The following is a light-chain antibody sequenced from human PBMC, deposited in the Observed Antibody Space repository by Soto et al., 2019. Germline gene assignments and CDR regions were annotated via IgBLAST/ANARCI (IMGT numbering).Light chain of an antibody. CDR2: GAS. Sequence: EIVLTQSRGTLSLSPGERATLSCRASQSVSSSYLAWYQQKPGQAPRLLIYGASSRATGIPDRFSGSGSGTDFTLTISRLEPEDFAVYYCQQYGSSPLVTFGQGTKVEIK. J-gene: IGKJ1*01. V-gene: IGKV3-20*01. CDR1: QSVSSSY. CDR3: QQYGSSPLVT.